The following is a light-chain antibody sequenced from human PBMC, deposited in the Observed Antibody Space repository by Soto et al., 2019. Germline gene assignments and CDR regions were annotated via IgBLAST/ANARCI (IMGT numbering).Light chain of an antibody. J-gene: IGLJ1*01. Sequence: QSMLTPPPSVPGAPGQRVPISCTGSSSNIGAGYDVHWYQQLPGTAPKLLIYGNSNRPSGVPDRFSGSKSGTSASLAITGLQAEDEADYYCQSYDNSLSGYVFGTGTKVTVL. CDR2: GNS. V-gene: IGLV1-40*01. CDR3: QSYDNSLSGYV. CDR1: SSNIGAGYD.